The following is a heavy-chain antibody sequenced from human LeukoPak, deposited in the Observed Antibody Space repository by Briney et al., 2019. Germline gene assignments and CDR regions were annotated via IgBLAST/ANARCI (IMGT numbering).Heavy chain of an antibody. Sequence: GGSLRLSCAASGFTFSSYSMNWVRQAPGKGLEWVSSISSSGNCIYYADSVNVRFTFSRDNAKNSLHLQMNSMRDEDTAVYYCARDLGDLIVGGEYFQHWGQGTLVTVSS. CDR3: ARDLGDLIVGGEYFQH. D-gene: IGHD1-26*01. CDR1: GFTFSSYS. CDR2: ISSSGNCI. V-gene: IGHV3-21*01. J-gene: IGHJ1*01.